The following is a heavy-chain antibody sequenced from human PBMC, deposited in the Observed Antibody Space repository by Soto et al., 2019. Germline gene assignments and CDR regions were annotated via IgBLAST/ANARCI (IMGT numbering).Heavy chain of an antibody. D-gene: IGHD3-10*01. J-gene: IGHJ6*03. CDR2: ISGSGGST. CDR1: GGTCSSYG. Sequence: GGPMRLSWAAAGGTCSSYGMSWVRQTPGKGLEWVSAISGSGGSTYYADSVKGRFTISRDNSKNTLYLQMNSLRAEDTAVYYCAKGSYYYGSGSENYYYMDVWGKGTTVTVSS. V-gene: IGHV3-23*01. CDR3: AKGSYYYGSGSENYYYMDV.